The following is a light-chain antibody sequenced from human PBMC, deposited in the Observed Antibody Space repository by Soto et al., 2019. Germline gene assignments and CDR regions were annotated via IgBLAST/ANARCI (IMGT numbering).Light chain of an antibody. V-gene: IGKV1-9*01. CDR1: QGISSY. Sequence: IQLTQSPSSLSASVGDRVTITCRASQGISSYLAWYQQKPGKAPKLLMSAATTWQSGVPSRFSGSGAGTDFTLTISSLQPEDFATYYCQQLNSYPWTFGQGTKVEIK. CDR2: AAT. J-gene: IGKJ1*01. CDR3: QQLNSYPWT.